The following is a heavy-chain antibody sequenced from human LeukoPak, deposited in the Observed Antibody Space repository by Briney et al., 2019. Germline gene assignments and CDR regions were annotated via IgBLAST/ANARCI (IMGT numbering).Heavy chain of an antibody. V-gene: IGHV3-11*06. CDR3: ARDEDYYGSGSYYY. J-gene: IGHJ4*02. CDR1: GFTFSDYY. Sequence: GGSLRLSCAASGFTFSDYYMSWIRQAPGKGLEWVSSISSSSSYIYYADSVKGRFTISRDNAKNSLYLQMNSLRAEDTAVYYCARDEDYYGSGSYYYWGQGTLVTVSS. D-gene: IGHD3-10*01. CDR2: ISSSSSYI.